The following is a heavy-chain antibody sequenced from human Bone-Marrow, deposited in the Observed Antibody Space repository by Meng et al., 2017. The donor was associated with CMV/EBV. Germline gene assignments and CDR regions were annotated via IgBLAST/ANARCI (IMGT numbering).Heavy chain of an antibody. Sequence: ASVKVSCKASGYTFTGYYMHWVRQAPGQGLEWMGWINPNSGGTNYAQKFQGRVTMTRDTSISTAYMELGRLRSDDTAVYYCARGRYQLLYGYYGMALWGQGTTVTGSS. CDR1: GYTFTGYY. V-gene: IGHV1-2*02. D-gene: IGHD2-2*02. J-gene: IGHJ6*01. CDR3: ARGRYQLLYGYYGMAL. CDR2: INPNSGGT.